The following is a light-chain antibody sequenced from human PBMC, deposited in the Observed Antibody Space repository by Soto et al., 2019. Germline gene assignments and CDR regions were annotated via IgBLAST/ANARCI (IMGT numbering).Light chain of an antibody. CDR3: QQRSKWRT. CDR1: QSVSNNY. CDR2: GAS. J-gene: IGKJ1*01. Sequence: EIVLTQSPGTLSLSPGERATLSCRASQSVSNNYLAWYQQKPGQAPRLLIYGASNRATGIPDRFSGSGSGTDFTLTINRLEPEDFAVYYCQQRSKWRTFGQGTKVDIK. V-gene: IGKV3D-20*02.